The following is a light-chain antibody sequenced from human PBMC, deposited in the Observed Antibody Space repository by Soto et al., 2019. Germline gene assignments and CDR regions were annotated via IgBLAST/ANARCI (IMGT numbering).Light chain of an antibody. CDR3: MQALQSLT. J-gene: IGKJ5*01. Sequence: VMTQSPGTLPVTPLKPASISSSDCQILLYNNTYIYLDWYVQQPGQSPQLLIYFGSNRAPGVRDRFSGSGSGTDFTLKINRVAAEDVGTYYCMQALQSLTFGQGTRLEIK. CDR2: FGS. V-gene: IGKV2-28*01. CDR1: QILLYNNTYIY.